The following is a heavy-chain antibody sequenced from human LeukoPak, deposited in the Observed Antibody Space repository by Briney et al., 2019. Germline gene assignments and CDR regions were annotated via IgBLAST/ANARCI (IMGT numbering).Heavy chain of an antibody. CDR1: GFTVISNY. J-gene: IGHJ3*02. V-gene: IGHV3-53*01. D-gene: IGHD4-17*01. CDR3: ATTRYDAFDS. Sequence: GGSLRLSCAASGFTVISNYMSWVRQAPGKGLEWVSLIYSGGSTYYADSVRGRFTVSRDNSKNTLCLQMNSLRAEDTAVYYCATTRYDAFDSWGQGTMVTVSS. CDR2: IYSGGST.